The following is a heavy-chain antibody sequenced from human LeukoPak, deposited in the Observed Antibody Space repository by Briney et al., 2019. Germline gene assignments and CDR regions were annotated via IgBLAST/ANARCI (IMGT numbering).Heavy chain of an antibody. D-gene: IGHD6-13*01. CDR2: TYYRSKWYN. CDR3: ARGSKGSSPYWYFDL. J-gene: IGHJ2*01. V-gene: IGHV6-1*01. Sequence: SQTLSLTCAISGDSVSSNSATWNWIRQSPSRGLEWLGRTYYRSKWYNDYSASVKGRITINPDTSKNQLSLHLNSVTAEDTAVYYCARGSKGSSPYWYFDLWGRGTLVTVSS. CDR1: GDSVSSNSAT.